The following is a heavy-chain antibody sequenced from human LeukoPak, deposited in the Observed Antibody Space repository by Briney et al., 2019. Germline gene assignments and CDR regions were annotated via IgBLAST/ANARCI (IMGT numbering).Heavy chain of an antibody. CDR3: AREVRTTDHEGFDP. J-gene: IGHJ5*02. Sequence: SETLSLTCFVSGDSISTSSSYWGWIRQPPGKGLEWIGSRYFRGSTYYNPSLKSRVTISEDTSKNQLSLNLSSVTAADTAVYYCAREVRTTDHEGFDPWGQGTLVTVSS. CDR1: GDSISTSSSY. D-gene: IGHD4-11*01. CDR2: RYFRGST. V-gene: IGHV4-39*02.